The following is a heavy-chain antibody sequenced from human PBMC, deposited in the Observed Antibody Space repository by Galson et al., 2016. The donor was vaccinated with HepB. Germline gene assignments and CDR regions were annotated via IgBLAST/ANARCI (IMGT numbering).Heavy chain of an antibody. J-gene: IGHJ6*02. CDR1: GDSTTNDY. Sequence: ETLSLTCTVSGDSTTNDYWSWIWIRQPPGKGLEWIGYVHFSGRTDYSPSLKSRVAISLDTSKDQFSLKVTSVTAADTAVYYCAREAGRLGDGQIVVWGQGTTVTVSS. V-gene: IGHV4-59*01. D-gene: IGHD3-16*01. CDR2: VHFSGRT. CDR3: AREAGRLGDGQIVV.